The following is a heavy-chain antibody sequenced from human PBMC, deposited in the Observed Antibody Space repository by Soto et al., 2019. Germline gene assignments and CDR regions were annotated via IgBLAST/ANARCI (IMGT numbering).Heavy chain of an antibody. Sequence: GSGPTLVNPTQTLTLTCTFSGFSLSTSGMCVSWIRQPPGKALEWLALIDWDDDKYYSTSLKTRLTISKDTSKNQVVLTMTNMDPVDTATYYCARILDYYGSGSHHPFDPRGQAPLVTVSS. J-gene: IGHJ5*02. CDR2: IDWDDDK. CDR1: GFSLSTSGMC. V-gene: IGHV2-70*01. CDR3: ARILDYYGSGSHHPFDP. D-gene: IGHD3-10*01.